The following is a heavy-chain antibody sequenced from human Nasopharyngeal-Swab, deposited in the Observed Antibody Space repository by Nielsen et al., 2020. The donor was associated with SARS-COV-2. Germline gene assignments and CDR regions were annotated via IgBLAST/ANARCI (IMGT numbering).Heavy chain of an antibody. Sequence: GESLMISCAASGFTLSSYSMNWVRQAPGKGLEWVSSISSSSSYIYYADSVKGRFTISRDNAKTSLYLQMNSLRAEDTAVYYCARDPLAVAGIGEVVDYWGQGTLVTVSS. CDR2: ISSSSSYI. J-gene: IGHJ4*02. CDR3: ARDPLAVAGIGEVVDY. CDR1: GFTLSSYS. D-gene: IGHD6-19*01. V-gene: IGHV3-21*01.